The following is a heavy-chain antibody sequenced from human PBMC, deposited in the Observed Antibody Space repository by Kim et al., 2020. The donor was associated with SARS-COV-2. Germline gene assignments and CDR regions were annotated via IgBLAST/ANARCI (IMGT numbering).Heavy chain of an antibody. CDR1: GFTFSGSA. D-gene: IGHD6-13*01. CDR3: TRQPAAAQTGDYYYYGMDV. V-gene: IGHV3-73*01. CDR2: IRSKANSYAT. J-gene: IGHJ6*02. Sequence: GGSLRLSCAASGFTFSGSAMHWVRQVSGKGLEWVGRIRSKANSYATAYAASVKGRFTISRDDSKNTAYLQMNSLKTEDTAVYYCTRQPAAAQTGDYYYYGMDVWGQGTTVTVSS.